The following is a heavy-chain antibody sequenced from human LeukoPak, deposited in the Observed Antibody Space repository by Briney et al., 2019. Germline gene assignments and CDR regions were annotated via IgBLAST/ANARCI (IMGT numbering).Heavy chain of an antibody. CDR1: GGSISSSSYY. CDR2: IYYSGST. D-gene: IGHD6-13*01. V-gene: IGHV4-39*01. J-gene: IGHJ4*02. CDR3: ARHTRYSSSMYYFDY. Sequence: PSETLSLTCTVSGGSISSSSYYWGWIRQPPGKGLEWIGSIYYSGSTYYNPSPKSRVTISVDTSKNQFSLKLSSVTAADTAVYYCARHTRYSSSMYYFDYWGQGTLVTVSS.